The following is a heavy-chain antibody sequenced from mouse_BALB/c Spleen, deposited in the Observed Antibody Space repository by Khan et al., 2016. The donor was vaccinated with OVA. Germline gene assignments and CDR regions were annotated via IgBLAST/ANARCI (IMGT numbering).Heavy chain of an antibody. CDR1: GYTFTSYW. J-gene: IGHJ3*02. Sequence: VQLQESGAELVRPGASVKLSCKASGYTFTSYWMQWVKQRPGQGLEWIGAIYPGDGDTRYIEKFKGKATLTADKSSSTAYMQLSSLASEDSAVYYGATIYYVDGWGQGTLVTVSA. V-gene: IGHV1-87*01. CDR2: IYPGDGDT. CDR3: ATIYYVDG. D-gene: IGHD2-13*01.